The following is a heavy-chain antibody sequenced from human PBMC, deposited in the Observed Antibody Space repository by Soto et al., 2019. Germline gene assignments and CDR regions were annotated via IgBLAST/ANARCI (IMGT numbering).Heavy chain of an antibody. CDR1: GFTFSSYG. D-gene: IGHD6-19*01. V-gene: IGHV3-30*18. CDR2: ISYDGSKK. J-gene: IGHJ4*02. CDR3: AKGWDSSGWYFFDY. Sequence: QVQLVESGGGVVQPGGSLRLSCAASGFTFSSYGMHWVRQAPGKGLEWVAVISYDGSKKDYADTVKGLLTISRDNSKNRLYLQMNSLRAEDTAVYYCAKGWDSSGWYFFDYWGQGTLVTVSS.